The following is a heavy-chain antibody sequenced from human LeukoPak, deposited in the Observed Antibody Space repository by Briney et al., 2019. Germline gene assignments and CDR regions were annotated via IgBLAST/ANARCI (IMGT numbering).Heavy chain of an antibody. V-gene: IGHV1-2*02. D-gene: IGHD6-13*01. CDR3: ARWRGYSSGWSGPFDD. J-gene: IGHJ4*02. CDR1: GYTFTGYY. Sequence: GASVKVSCKASGYTFTGYYMNWVRQAPGQGLEWMGWIDAKSGGTKYAQRFQGRVTMTRDTSINTGYMELSSLTSDDTAVYYCARWRGYSSGWSGPFDDWGQGTLVTVSS. CDR2: IDAKSGGT.